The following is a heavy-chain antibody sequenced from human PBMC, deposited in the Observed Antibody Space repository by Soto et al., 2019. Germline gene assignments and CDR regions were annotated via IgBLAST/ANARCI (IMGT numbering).Heavy chain of an antibody. Sequence: EVQLLESGGGLVQPGGSLRLSCAASGFTFSSYAMSWVRQAPGRGLGWVSGISGSGGSTYYADSVKGRFTISRDNSKNTLYLQMNSLRAEDTAIYYCAKSFWGSLKPDAFDIWGQGTMVTVSS. D-gene: IGHD7-27*01. CDR1: GFTFSSYA. J-gene: IGHJ3*02. V-gene: IGHV3-23*01. CDR3: AKSFWGSLKPDAFDI. CDR2: ISGSGGST.